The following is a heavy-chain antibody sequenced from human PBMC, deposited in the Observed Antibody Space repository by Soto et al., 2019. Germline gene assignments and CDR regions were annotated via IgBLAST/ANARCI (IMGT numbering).Heavy chain of an antibody. D-gene: IGHD4-17*01. CDR3: AKGGGSNGDDVGH. V-gene: IGHV3-33*03. CDR2: IWYDGSNK. Sequence: QVQVVESGGGVVQPGRSLRLSCAASGFTFRSYGMHWVRQAPGKGLEWVAVIWYDGSNKYYEDSVKGRFTISRDNSKNTVYLQMNSLRADDTAVYYCAKGGGSNGDDVGHWGQGTLVTVSS. J-gene: IGHJ5*02. CDR1: GFTFRSYG.